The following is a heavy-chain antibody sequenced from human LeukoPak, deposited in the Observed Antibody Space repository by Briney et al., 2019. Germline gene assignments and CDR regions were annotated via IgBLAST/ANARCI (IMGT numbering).Heavy chain of an antibody. V-gene: IGHV4-59*01. CDR1: GGSINSYY. J-gene: IGHJ1*01. D-gene: IGHD3-16*01. CDR2: RYYSGST. Sequence: PSETLSLTCSVSGGSINSYYWTWIRQPPGKGLEWIGYRYYSGSTTYNPSLKSRVTISVDTSKSQFSLKLISVTAADTAIYYCARVRGDFETDWGQGTLVTVSS. CDR3: ARVRGDFETD.